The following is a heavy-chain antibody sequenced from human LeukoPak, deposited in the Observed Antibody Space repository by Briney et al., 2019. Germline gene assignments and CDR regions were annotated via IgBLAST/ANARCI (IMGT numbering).Heavy chain of an antibody. Sequence: GGSLTLSCSASGFTVSSYTIHWVRQAPGKGLEYVSDISSSGSSTDYADPGKGRFTISRDNSKNTLYFQMSSLRAEYMAVYYCLKSTHTTSSYFDNWGQGTLVTVSS. CDR2: ISSSGSST. D-gene: IGHD2-2*01. V-gene: IGHV3-64*05. CDR1: GFTVSSYT. CDR3: LKSTHTTSSYFDN. J-gene: IGHJ4*02.